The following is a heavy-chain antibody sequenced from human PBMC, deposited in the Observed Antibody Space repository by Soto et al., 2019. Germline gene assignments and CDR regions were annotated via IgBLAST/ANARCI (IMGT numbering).Heavy chain of an antibody. D-gene: IGHD6-19*01. Sequence: QVQLQQWGAGLLKPSESLSLTCAVYGGSFSGYYWSWIRQPPGKGLEWIGEINHSGSTNYNPSLKSRVTISVDTSKNQFSLKLSSVTAADTAVYYCARGGAVAGTSGNFDYWGQGTLVTVSS. CDR1: GGSFSGYY. CDR3: ARGGAVAGTSGNFDY. V-gene: IGHV4-34*01. CDR2: INHSGST. J-gene: IGHJ4*02.